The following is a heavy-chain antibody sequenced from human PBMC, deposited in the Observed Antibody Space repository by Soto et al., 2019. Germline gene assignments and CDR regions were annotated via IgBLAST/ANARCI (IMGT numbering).Heavy chain of an antibody. J-gene: IGHJ5*02. D-gene: IGHD6-13*01. CDR3: ARDLYAEGIAAANNWFDP. CDR1: GGTFSSYA. CDR2: IIPIFGTA. Sequence: QVQLVQSGAEVKKPGSSVKVSCKASGGTFSSYAISWVRQAPGQGLEWMGGIIPIFGTANYAQKFQGRVTITADESTSTAYMELSSLRSEDTAVYYCARDLYAEGIAAANNWFDPWGQRTLVTVSS. V-gene: IGHV1-69*01.